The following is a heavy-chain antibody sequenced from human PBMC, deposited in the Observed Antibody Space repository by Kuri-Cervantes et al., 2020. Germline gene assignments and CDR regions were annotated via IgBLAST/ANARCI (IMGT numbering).Heavy chain of an antibody. Sequence: GSLRLSCAVYGGSFSGYYWSWIRQPPGKGLEWIGDINHSGRATYNPSLKSRVTISVDTSKNQFSLIMNSVTAADTAVYYCAGDPDSSDLFPFDLWGQGTMVTVSS. J-gene: IGHJ3*01. CDR1: GGSFSGYY. V-gene: IGHV4-34*01. D-gene: IGHD3-22*01. CDR3: AGDPDSSDLFPFDL. CDR2: INHSGRA.